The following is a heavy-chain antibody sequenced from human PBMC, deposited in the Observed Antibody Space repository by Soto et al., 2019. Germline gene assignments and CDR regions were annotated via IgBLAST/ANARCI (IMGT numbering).Heavy chain of an antibody. CDR3: ARLHAADASTN. CDR1: GFTFSGFA. V-gene: IGHV3-23*01. Sequence: GGFLRLSCAVSGFTFSGFAMNWVLKDQGKGLEWVSGISVGGSTYYTDSVKGRFTISRDNSNNTMYPQMNSLRAEDTATDYGARLHAADASTNRGQRTLVTVSS. CDR2: ISVGGST. J-gene: IGHJ4*02. D-gene: IGHD6-13*01.